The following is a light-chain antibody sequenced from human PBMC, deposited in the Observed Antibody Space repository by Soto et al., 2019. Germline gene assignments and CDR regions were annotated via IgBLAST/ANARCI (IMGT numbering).Light chain of an antibody. V-gene: IGLV1-44*01. CDR2: NNN. Sequence: QSVLTQPPSASGTPEQRVTISCSGSSSNIGSNTVNWYHQLPGTAPKLLISNNNQRPSGVPDRFSGSKSGTSASLAISGLQSEDEADYYCAAWDDGLNGVLFGGGTKVTVL. CDR3: AAWDDGLNGVL. CDR1: SSNIGSNT. J-gene: IGLJ3*02.